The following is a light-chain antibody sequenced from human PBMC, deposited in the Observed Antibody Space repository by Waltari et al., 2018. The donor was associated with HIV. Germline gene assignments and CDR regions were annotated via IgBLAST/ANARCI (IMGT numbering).Light chain of an antibody. V-gene: IGLV1-47*01. CDR2: RNN. CDR1: SSNIGSNY. J-gene: IGLJ1*01. CDR3: AAWDDSLSGLYV. Sequence: QSVLTQPPSASGTPGQRVTISCSGSSSNIGSNYVYWYQQLPGTAPKLLIYRNNQRPSGAPDRVSGSKSGTSAYLASSGLRSEDEADYYCAAWDDSLSGLYVFGTGTKVTVL.